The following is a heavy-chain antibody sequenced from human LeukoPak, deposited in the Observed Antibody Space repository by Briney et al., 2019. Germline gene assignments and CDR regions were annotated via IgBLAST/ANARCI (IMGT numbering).Heavy chain of an antibody. CDR1: GINANDYY. CDR3: AKVPGEGATDYYYYMDV. J-gene: IGHJ6*03. D-gene: IGHD1-26*01. V-gene: IGHV3-23*01. Sequence: PGASLRLSCEISGINANDYYISWVRQAPGKGLEWVSAISGSGGSTYYADSVKGRFTISRDNSKNTLYLQMNSLRAEDTAVYYCAKVPGEGATDYYYYMDVWGKGTTVTVSS. CDR2: ISGSGGST.